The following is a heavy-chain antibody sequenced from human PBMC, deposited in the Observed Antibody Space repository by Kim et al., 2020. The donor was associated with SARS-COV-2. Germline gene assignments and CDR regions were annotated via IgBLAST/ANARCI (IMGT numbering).Heavy chain of an antibody. Sequence: HPTLKSRVAISVDTSKNQFYLKRSSVTAADTAVYYCARHSAGTYLFSYWGQGTLVTVSS. D-gene: IGHD6-13*01. CDR3: ARHSAGTYLFSY. V-gene: IGHV4-39*01. J-gene: IGHJ4*02.